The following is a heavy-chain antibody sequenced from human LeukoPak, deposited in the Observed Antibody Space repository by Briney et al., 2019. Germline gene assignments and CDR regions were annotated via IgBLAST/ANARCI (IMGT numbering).Heavy chain of an antibody. Sequence: SVKVSCKASGGTFSSYAISWVRQAPGQGLEWMGGIIPIFGTANYAQKFPGRVTITADKSTSTAYMELSSLRSEDTAVYYCARGRSRLVINPTFEYWGQGTLVTVSS. CDR3: ARGRSRLVINPTFEY. D-gene: IGHD3-9*01. CDR1: GGTFSSYA. J-gene: IGHJ4*02. CDR2: IIPIFGTA. V-gene: IGHV1-69*06.